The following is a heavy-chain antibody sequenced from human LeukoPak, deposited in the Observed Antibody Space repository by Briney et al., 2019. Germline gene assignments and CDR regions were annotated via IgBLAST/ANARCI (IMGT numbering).Heavy chain of an antibody. D-gene: IGHD3-22*01. J-gene: IGHJ5*02. Sequence: SETLSLTCTVSGGSISSSSYYWGWIRQPPGKGLEWIGSIYYSGSTYYNPSLKSRVTISVDTSKNQFSLKLSSVTAADTAVYYCARDPPSSGYYNWFDPWGQGTLVTVSA. CDR1: GGSISSSSYY. CDR3: ARDPPSSGYYNWFDP. CDR2: IYYSGST. V-gene: IGHV4-39*07.